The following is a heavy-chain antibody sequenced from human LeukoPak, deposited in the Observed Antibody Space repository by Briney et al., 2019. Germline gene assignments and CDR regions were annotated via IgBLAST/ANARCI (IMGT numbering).Heavy chain of an antibody. J-gene: IGHJ4*02. V-gene: IGHV3-21*01. CDR2: ISSSSIYI. CDR1: EFTFTSFT. D-gene: IGHD1-14*01. CDR3: ARDSPDLDY. Sequence: GGSLKLSCAASEFTFTSFTLNWVRQAPGKGLEWVSSISSSSIYIYYADSVKGRFTISRDNAKNSLYLQMNSLRAEDTAVYYCARDSPDLDYWGQGTLVTVSS.